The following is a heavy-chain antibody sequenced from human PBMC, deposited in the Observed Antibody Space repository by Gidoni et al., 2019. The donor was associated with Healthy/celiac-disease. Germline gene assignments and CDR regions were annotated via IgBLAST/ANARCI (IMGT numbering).Heavy chain of an antibody. CDR1: GGSISSDS. V-gene: IGHV4-59*01. CDR2: LYYRGST. J-gene: IGHJ4*02. CDR3: ARGTPGIVGAYYFDY. Sequence: QVQLQESGPGMVKPSETLSLPCTDCGGSISSDSWRWIRQPPGKGLAWIGYLYYRGSTNYNPSLKSRVTISVDTSKNQFSLKLSSVTAADTAVYYCARGTPGIVGAYYFDYWGQGTLVTVSS. D-gene: IGHD1-26*01.